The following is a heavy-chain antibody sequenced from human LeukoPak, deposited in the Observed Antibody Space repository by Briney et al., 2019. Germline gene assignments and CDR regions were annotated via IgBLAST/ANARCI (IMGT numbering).Heavy chain of an antibody. V-gene: IGHV4-59*08. D-gene: IGHD3-22*01. J-gene: IGHJ3*02. CDR3: ARHQGTMIVVVMDAFDI. CDR2: IYYSGST. CDR1: GGSLSSYY. Sequence: PSETLSLTCTVSGGSLSSYYWSWIRQPPGKGLEWIGYIYYSGSTNYNPSLKSRVTISVDTSKNRFSLKLSSVTAADTAVYYCARHQGTMIVVVMDAFDIWGQGTMVTVSS.